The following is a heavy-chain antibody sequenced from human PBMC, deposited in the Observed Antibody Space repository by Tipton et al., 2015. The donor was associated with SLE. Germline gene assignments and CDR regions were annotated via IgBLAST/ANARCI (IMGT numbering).Heavy chain of an antibody. D-gene: IGHD6-19*01. V-gene: IGHV4-39*01. CDR3: AGTPWLVRFEY. CDR1: GGSISGTSHY. J-gene: IGHJ4*02. Sequence: TLSLTCTVSGGSISGTSHYWGWIRQSPGKGLEWLGSIYYSGTTYYNPSLKSRVTISLDTSKNQISLKLRSVTAPDTAVYYCAGTPWLVRFEYWGQGTLVNVSP. CDR2: IYYSGTT.